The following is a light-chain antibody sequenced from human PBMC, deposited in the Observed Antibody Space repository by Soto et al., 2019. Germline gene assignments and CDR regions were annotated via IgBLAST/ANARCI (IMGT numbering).Light chain of an antibody. V-gene: IGLV1-44*01. CDR3: AAWDDSLNGANYV. CDR1: SSNIGSNT. J-gene: IGLJ1*01. Sequence: QSVLTQPPSASGTPGQRVTISCSGSSSNIGSNTVNWYQQLPGTAPKLPIYSNNQRPSGVPDRFSGSKSGTSASLAISGLQSEDEADYYCAAWDDSLNGANYVFGTGTKVTVL. CDR2: SNN.